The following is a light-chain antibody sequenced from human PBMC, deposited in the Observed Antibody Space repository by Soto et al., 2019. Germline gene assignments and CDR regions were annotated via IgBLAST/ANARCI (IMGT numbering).Light chain of an antibody. V-gene: IGLV1-44*01. Sequence: QSLLTQPPSASGTPGQTVTISCSGSSSNIGDNPVNWYQQLPGAAPKLLIYINDQRPSGVPDRFSGSKSGTSASLAISGLQPEDEADYYCEAWNDSLNALLGTGPKVTV. CDR2: IND. J-gene: IGLJ1*01. CDR3: EAWNDSLNAL. CDR1: SSNIGDNP.